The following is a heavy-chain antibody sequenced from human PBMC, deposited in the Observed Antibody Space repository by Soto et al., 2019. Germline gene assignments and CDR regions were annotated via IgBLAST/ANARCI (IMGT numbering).Heavy chain of an antibody. V-gene: IGHV3-30-3*01. CDR1: AFTFSSYP. Sequence: LVESGGGVVQPGKSLRLSCAASAFTFSSYPMHWVRQAPGKGLEWVALISFDGDKKYIADSVKGRFTISRDNSKNSLYLQMNSLRAEDTAVYYCARERALRFDYWGQGTLVTVSS. D-gene: IGHD1-26*01. CDR2: ISFDGDKK. J-gene: IGHJ4*02. CDR3: ARERALRFDY.